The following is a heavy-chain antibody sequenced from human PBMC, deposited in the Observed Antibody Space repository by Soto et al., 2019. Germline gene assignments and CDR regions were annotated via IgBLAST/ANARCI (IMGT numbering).Heavy chain of an antibody. D-gene: IGHD1-1*01. CDR2: INPNSGGT. Sequence: ASVKVSCKASGYTFTGYYMHWVRQAPGQGLEWMGWINPNSGGTNYAQKFQGRVNMTRDTSISTAYMELSRLRSDDTAVYYCASLWAPGTNWFDPWGQGTLVTVSS. CDR1: GYTFTGYY. J-gene: IGHJ5*02. V-gene: IGHV1-2*02. CDR3: ASLWAPGTNWFDP.